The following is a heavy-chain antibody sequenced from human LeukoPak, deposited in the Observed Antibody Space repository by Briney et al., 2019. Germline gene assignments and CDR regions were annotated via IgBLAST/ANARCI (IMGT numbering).Heavy chain of an antibody. D-gene: IGHD6-19*01. J-gene: IGHJ4*02. V-gene: IGHV4-4*02. CDR2: IYHSGST. Sequence: SETLSLTCVVSGGSISSSNWWSWVRQPPEKGLEWIGEIYHSGSTNYNPSLKSRVTISVDKSKNQFSLKLSSVTAADTAVYYCARYDVGWYYFDYWGQGTLVNVSS. CDR1: GGSISSSNW. CDR3: ARYDVGWYYFDY.